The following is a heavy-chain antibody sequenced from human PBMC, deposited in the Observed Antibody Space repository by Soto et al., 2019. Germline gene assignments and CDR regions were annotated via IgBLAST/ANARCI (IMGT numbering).Heavy chain of an antibody. CDR3: ARSLGYSSGWYDAFDI. V-gene: IGHV3-21*01. D-gene: IGHD6-19*01. CDR2: ISSSSSYI. J-gene: IGHJ3*02. Sequence: GGSLRLSCAASGFTFSSYSMNWVRQAPGKGLEWVSSISSSSSYIYYADSVKGRFTISRDNAKNSLYLQVNSLRAEDTAVYYCARSLGYSSGWYDAFDIWGQGTMVTVSS. CDR1: GFTFSSYS.